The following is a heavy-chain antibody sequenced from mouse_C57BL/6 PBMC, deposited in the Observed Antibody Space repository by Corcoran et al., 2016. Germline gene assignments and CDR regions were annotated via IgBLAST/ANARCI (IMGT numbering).Heavy chain of an antibody. CDR1: GYTFTDYY. J-gene: IGHJ2*01. CDR3: ARTLLRSYYFDY. D-gene: IGHD1-1*01. Sequence: QVQLKQSGAELVRPGASVKLSCKASGYTFTDYYINWVKQRPGQGLEWIGWIFPGSGSTYYNEKFKGKATLTVDKSSSTAYMLLSSLTSEDSAVYFCARTLLRSYYFDYWGQGTTLTVSS. V-gene: IGHV1-75*01. CDR2: IFPGSGST.